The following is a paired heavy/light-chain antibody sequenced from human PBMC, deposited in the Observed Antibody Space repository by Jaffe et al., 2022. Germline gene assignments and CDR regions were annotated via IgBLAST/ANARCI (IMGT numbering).Light chain of an antibody. J-gene: IGKJ2*01. CDR1: QDISNY. CDR3: QQYDNLRVT. CDR2: DAS. V-gene: IGKV1-33*01. Sequence: DIQMTQSPSSLSASVGDRVTITCQASQDISNYLNWYQQKPGKAPKLLIYDASNLETGVPSRFSGSGSGTDFTFTISSLQPEDIATYYCQQYDNLRVTFGQGTKLEIK.
Heavy chain of an antibody. Sequence: QVQLVESGGGLVKPGGSLRLSCAASGFTFSDYYMSWIRQAPGKGLEWVSYISSSGSTIYYADSVKGRFTISRDNAKNSLYLQMNSLRAEDTAVYYCARDMVQGVIGAFDIWGQGTMVTVSS. D-gene: IGHD3-10*01. CDR2: ISSSGSTI. CDR1: GFTFSDYY. J-gene: IGHJ3*02. V-gene: IGHV3-11*01. CDR3: ARDMVQGVIGAFDI.